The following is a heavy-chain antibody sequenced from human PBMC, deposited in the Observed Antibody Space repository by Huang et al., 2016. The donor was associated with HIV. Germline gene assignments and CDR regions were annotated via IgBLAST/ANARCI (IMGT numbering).Heavy chain of an antibody. Sequence: QVQLVQSGAAVTKPGASVKVSCKDSGYTFTSYGISWAGQAPGQGLEWIGCISALNGHTNYARKLQGRGTMTTETSTSTAYMELMSLRSDDAAVYYCARDRGAVAGTSPGYWCQGTLVTVSS. D-gene: IGHD6-19*01. CDR1: GYTFTSYG. J-gene: IGHJ4*02. CDR2: ISALNGHT. V-gene: IGHV1-18*01. CDR3: ARDRGAVAGTSPGY.